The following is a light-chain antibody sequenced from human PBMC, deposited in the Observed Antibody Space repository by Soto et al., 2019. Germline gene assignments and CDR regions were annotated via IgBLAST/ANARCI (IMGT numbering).Light chain of an antibody. CDR2: HAS. CDR3: QPDTMHP. J-gene: IGKJ4*01. Sequence: DIRMSQSPSTLPASVGDRVTITCRASQSISNWLAWYQQKPGTAPKLLIYHASTLESGVPSRFSGSGSGTEFTLIMSRQQPENFATNYCQPDTMHPFGGGTKVDIK. CDR1: QSISNW. V-gene: IGKV1-5*01.